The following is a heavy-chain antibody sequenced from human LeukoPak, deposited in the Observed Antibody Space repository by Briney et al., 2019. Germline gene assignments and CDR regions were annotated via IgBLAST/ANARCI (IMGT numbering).Heavy chain of an antibody. D-gene: IGHD3-10*02. CDR1: GFTFSTYG. V-gene: IGHV3-30*02. Sequence: GGPLRLSCAASGFTFSTYGMHWVRQAPGKGLEWVAFIPYDGSKKYYADSVKGRFTISKDNSKNTLYLQMNSLRAEDTAVYYCAELGITMIGGVWGKGTTVTISS. CDR2: IPYDGSKK. CDR3: AELGITMIGGV. J-gene: IGHJ6*04.